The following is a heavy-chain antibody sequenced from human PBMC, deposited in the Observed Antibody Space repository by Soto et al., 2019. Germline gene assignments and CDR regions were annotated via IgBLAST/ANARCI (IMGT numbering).Heavy chain of an antibody. Sequence: PGGSLRLSCAASGFTFSSYEMNWVRQAPGKGLEWVSYISSSGSTIYYADSVKGRFTISRDNAKNSPYLQMNSLRAEDTAVYYCARVGNYDSSGSFDYWGQGTLVTVSS. D-gene: IGHD3-22*01. CDR3: ARVGNYDSSGSFDY. V-gene: IGHV3-48*03. J-gene: IGHJ4*02. CDR1: GFTFSSYE. CDR2: ISSSGSTI.